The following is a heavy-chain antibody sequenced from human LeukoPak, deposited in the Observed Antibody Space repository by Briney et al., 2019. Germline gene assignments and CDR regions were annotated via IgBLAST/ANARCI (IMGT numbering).Heavy chain of an antibody. J-gene: IGHJ4*02. D-gene: IGHD4-23*01. CDR3: ARDEDGGNSYG. Sequence: SVKVSCKASGGTFSSYAISWVRPAPGQGLEWMGRIIPILGIANYAQKFQGRVTITADKSTSTAYMELSSLRSEDTAVYYCARDEDGGNSYGWGQGTLVSVSS. V-gene: IGHV1-69*04. CDR2: IIPILGIA. CDR1: GGTFSSYA.